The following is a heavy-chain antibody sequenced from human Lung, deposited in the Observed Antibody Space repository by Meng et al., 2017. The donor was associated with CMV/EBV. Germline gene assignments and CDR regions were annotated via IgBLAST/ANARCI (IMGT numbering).Heavy chain of an antibody. D-gene: IGHD1-26*01. Sequence: ASVKVSCKASGYTFTSYDINWVRQATGQGLEWMGWMNPNSGNTGYAQKFQGRVTMTRNTSISTAYMELSSLRSEDTAVYYCATYISGSYLGVGGDSDYWGQGTLVTVSS. CDR3: ATYISGSYLGVGGDSDY. V-gene: IGHV1-8*02. J-gene: IGHJ4*02. CDR1: GYTFTSYD. CDR2: MNPNSGNT.